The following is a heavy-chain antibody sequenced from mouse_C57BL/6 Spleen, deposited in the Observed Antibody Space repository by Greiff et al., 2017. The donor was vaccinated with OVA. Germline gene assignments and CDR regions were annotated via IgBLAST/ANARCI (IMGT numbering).Heavy chain of an antibody. CDR1: GYTFTSYT. CDR3: ARSGTFFDY. Sequence: VKLMESGAELARPGASVKMSCKASGYTFTSYTMHWVKQRPGQGLEWIGYINPSSGYTKYNQKFKDKATLTADKSSSTAYMQLSSLTSEDSAVYYCARSGTFFDYWGQGTTLTVSS. CDR2: INPSSGYT. D-gene: IGHD4-1*01. V-gene: IGHV1-4*01. J-gene: IGHJ2*01.